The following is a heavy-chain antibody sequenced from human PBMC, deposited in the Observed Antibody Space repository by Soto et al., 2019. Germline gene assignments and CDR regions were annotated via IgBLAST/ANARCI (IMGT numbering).Heavy chain of an antibody. D-gene: IGHD2-15*01. Sequence: GESLKISCKGSGYSFTSYWIGWVRQMPGKGLELMGIIYPGDSDTRYSPSFQGQVTISADKSISTAYLQMNSLRAEDTAVYYCARDREYCSGDNCYETGAAYWGQGALVTVSS. J-gene: IGHJ4*02. CDR2: IYPGDSDT. CDR3: ARDREYCSGDNCYETGAAY. V-gene: IGHV5-51*01. CDR1: GYSFTSYW.